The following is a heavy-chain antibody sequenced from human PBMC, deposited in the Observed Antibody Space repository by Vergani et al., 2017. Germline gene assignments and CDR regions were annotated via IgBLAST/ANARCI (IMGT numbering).Heavy chain of an antibody. D-gene: IGHD4-17*01. Sequence: QVQLVESGGGVVQPGRSLRLSCAASGFTFSSYGMHWVRQAPGKGLEWVTVIWYDGSNKYYADSVKGRFTISRDNSKNTLYLQMNSLRAEDTAVYYCATHGTTVTTHWGQGTLVTVSS. CDR1: GFTFSSYG. CDR3: ATHGTTVTTH. CDR2: IWYDGSNK. J-gene: IGHJ4*02. V-gene: IGHV3-33*01.